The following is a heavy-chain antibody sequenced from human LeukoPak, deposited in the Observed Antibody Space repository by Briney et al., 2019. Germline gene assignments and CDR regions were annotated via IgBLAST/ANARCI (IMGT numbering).Heavy chain of an antibody. Sequence: GGSLRLSCAASGFTFSDHVMHWVRQAPDKGLEWVAMISYDGNNKYYADSVKGRFTISRDNAKNSLYLQMNSLRAEDTALYYCAKGNSYYDFWSGYPNWGQGTLVTVSS. CDR1: GFTFSDHV. V-gene: IGHV3-30*18. CDR2: ISYDGNNK. J-gene: IGHJ4*02. D-gene: IGHD3-3*01. CDR3: AKGNSYYDFWSGYPN.